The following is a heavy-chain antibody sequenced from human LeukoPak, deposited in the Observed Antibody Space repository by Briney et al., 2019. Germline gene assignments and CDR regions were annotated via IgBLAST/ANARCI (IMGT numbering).Heavy chain of an antibody. CDR2: ISSGSGTI. V-gene: IGHV3-48*04. CDR1: GFTFRSYS. Sequence: PGGSLRLSCAASGFTFRSYSMNWVRQAPGKGLEWVSYISSGSGTIYYADSVKGRFTISRDNAKNSLYLQMNSLRAEDTALYYCAKARAYYYGSGSYYEYWGQGTLVTVSS. D-gene: IGHD3-10*01. J-gene: IGHJ4*02. CDR3: AKARAYYYGSGSYYEY.